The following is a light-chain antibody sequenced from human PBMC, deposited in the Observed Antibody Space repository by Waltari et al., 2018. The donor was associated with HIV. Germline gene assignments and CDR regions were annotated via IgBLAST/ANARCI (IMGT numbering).Light chain of an antibody. CDR3: AAWDDSLSGPV. J-gene: IGLJ3*02. Sequence: QSVPTQPPSASGTPGQRVTISCSGSSSNIGSNYVYWYQQLPRTAPKLLIYRNNQRPAGVPDRFSGSKSGTSASLAISGLRSEDEADYYCAAWDDSLSGPVFGGGTKLTVL. V-gene: IGLV1-47*01. CDR2: RNN. CDR1: SSNIGSNY.